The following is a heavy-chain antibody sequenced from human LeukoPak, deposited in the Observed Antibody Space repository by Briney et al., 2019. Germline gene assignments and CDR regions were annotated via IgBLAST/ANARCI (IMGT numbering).Heavy chain of an antibody. CDR3: ARAAGSGLIDY. CDR1: GGSISGYY. Sequence: SETLSLTCTVSGGSISGYYWSWIRQAPGKGLEWIGYVHYNGSPNYNASLKSRVTISVDASKNQFSLKVSFVSAADTAVYFCARAAGSGLIDYWGQGILVIVSS. CDR2: VHYNGSP. V-gene: IGHV4-59*01. J-gene: IGHJ4*02. D-gene: IGHD6-19*01.